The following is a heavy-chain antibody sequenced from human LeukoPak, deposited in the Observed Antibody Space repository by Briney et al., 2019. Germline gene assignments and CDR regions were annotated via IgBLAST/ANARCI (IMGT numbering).Heavy chain of an antibody. CDR2: ISGSGGST. V-gene: IGHV3-23*01. CDR3: AKDHRAMAAPDAFDI. CDR1: GFTLSSYA. D-gene: IGHD2-8*01. J-gene: IGHJ3*02. Sequence: SGGSLRLSCAASGFTLSSYAMSWVRQAPGKGLEWVSAISGSGGSTYYADSVKGRFTISRDNSKNTLYLQMNSLRAEDTAVYYCAKDHRAMAAPDAFDIWGQGTMVTVPS.